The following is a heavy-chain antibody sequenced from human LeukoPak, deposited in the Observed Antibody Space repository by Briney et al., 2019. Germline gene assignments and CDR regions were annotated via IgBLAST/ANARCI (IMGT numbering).Heavy chain of an antibody. Sequence: GGSLRLSCVASGFTFGSYAMSWVRQAPGKGLEWVSIITNGGATTYYADSVRGRFTISRDNSKNTLYLQMNSLSTEDTAVYYCARVSGAEAATGGYFDRWGQGTLVTVSS. CDR2: ITNGGATT. D-gene: IGHD6-13*01. J-gene: IGHJ4*02. CDR3: ARVSGAEAATGGYFDR. V-gene: IGHV3-23*01. CDR1: GFTFGSYA.